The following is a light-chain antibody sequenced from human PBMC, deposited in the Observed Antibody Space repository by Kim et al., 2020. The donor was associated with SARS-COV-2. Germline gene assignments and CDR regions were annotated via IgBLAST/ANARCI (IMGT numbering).Light chain of an antibody. CDR3: QQSYTVPYT. CDR1: QYVSSY. CDR2: AAS. V-gene: IGKV1-39*01. Sequence: ASVGDTVTSTCRAGQYVSSYVNWYQHRSGEAPTRLIYAASDLRLGVSSRFSGSGSGTQFTLPIASLQPEDFATYYCQQSYTVPYTFGQGTKVDIK. J-gene: IGKJ2*01.